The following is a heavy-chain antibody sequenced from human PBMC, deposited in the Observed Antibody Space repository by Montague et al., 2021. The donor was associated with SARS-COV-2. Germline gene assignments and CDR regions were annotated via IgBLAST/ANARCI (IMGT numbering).Heavy chain of an antibody. CDR2: ISAHTGTT. J-gene: IGHJ4*02. V-gene: IGHV1-18*01. Sequence: SVRVSCKASGYTLSNYGISWMRQGPGQRPEWMGWISAHTGTTAYAQRLQGRITLTADRSTNTAYMELRGLTPDDTALYYCARVQTGNFDFWGQGTLVTVSS. D-gene: IGHD1-1*01. CDR1: GYTLSNYG. CDR3: ARVQTGNFDF.